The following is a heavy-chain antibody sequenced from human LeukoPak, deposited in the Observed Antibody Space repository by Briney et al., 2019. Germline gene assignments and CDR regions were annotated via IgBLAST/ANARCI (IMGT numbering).Heavy chain of an antibody. J-gene: IGHJ6*02. CDR1: GGSISNYY. V-gene: IGHV4-4*07. D-gene: IGHD2-2*01. CDR3: ARGCSSTSCWLRMDV. CDR2: LYTSGST. Sequence: SETLSLTCTVSGGSISNYYWSWIRQPAGKGLEWIGRLYTSGSTSYNPSLKSRVTMSIDMSKNQFCLKLNSLTAADTAVYYCARGCSSTSCWLRMDVWGQGTTVTVS.